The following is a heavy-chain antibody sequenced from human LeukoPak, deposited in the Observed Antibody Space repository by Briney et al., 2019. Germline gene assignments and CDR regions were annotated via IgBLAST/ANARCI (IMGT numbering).Heavy chain of an antibody. CDR2: IYYSGST. Sequence: SETLSLNCTVSGGSISSYYWSWIRQPPGKGLEWIGYIYYSGSTNYNPSLKSRVTISVDTSKNQFSLKLSSVTAADTAVYYCARGMERSGWGSSYYYGMDVWGQGTTVTVSS. J-gene: IGHJ6*02. CDR1: GGSISSYY. V-gene: IGHV4-59*01. D-gene: IGHD6-19*01. CDR3: ARGMERSGWGSSYYYGMDV.